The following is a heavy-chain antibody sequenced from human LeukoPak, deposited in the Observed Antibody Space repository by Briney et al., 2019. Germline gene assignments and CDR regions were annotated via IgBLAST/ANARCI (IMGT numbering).Heavy chain of an antibody. CDR2: INHSGST. CDR1: GGSFSGYY. Sequence: SETLSLTCAVYGGSFSGYYWSWIRQPPGKGLEWIGEINHSGSTNYNPSLKSRVSISADTSKNQFSLKLTSVTAADTAVYYCARDEGSSSAFDYWGQGTLVTVSS. D-gene: IGHD6-6*01. J-gene: IGHJ4*02. V-gene: IGHV4-34*09. CDR3: ARDEGSSSAFDY.